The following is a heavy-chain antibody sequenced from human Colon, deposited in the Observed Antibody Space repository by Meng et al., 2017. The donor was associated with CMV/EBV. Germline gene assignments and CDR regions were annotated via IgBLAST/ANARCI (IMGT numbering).Heavy chain of an antibody. J-gene: IGHJ2*01. V-gene: IGHV1-69*05. D-gene: IGHD6-6*01. Sequence: NASGGTVTTYATSWVRQAPGKGLDWMGGTIPIFGKANFAQKFRGRLTITTDESTSTAYMELSSLISEDTAVYYCALAARPGYWYFDLWGRGTLVTVSS. CDR2: TIPIFGKA. CDR3: ALAARPGYWYFDL. CDR1: GGTVTTYA.